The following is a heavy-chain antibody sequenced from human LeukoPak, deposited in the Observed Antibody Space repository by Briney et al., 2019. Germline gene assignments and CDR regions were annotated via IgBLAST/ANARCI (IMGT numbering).Heavy chain of an antibody. CDR3: ARDGSDWALDY. CDR2: INPSGGST. Sequence: ASVKVSCKASGYTFTSYYIHWVRQAPGQGLEWMGIINPSGGSTGYAQKFQGRVTMTRDTSTSTVYMELSSLRSDDTAMYYCARDGSDWALDYWGQGTLVTVSS. V-gene: IGHV1-46*01. J-gene: IGHJ4*02. CDR1: GYTFTSYY. D-gene: IGHD3-9*01.